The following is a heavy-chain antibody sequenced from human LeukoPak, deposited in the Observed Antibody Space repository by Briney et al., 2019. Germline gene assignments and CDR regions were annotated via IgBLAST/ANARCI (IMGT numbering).Heavy chain of an antibody. Sequence: GGSQRLSCAASGFTFSSYGMHWVRQAPGKGLEWVAFIRYDGSNKYYADSVKGRFSISRDNSQNRLYLQMNSLRVEDTAVYYCAKDGRFLEWLPSYMDVWGKGTTVAVSS. V-gene: IGHV3-30*02. CDR2: IRYDGSNK. CDR1: GFTFSSYG. J-gene: IGHJ6*03. D-gene: IGHD3-3*01. CDR3: AKDGRFLEWLPSYMDV.